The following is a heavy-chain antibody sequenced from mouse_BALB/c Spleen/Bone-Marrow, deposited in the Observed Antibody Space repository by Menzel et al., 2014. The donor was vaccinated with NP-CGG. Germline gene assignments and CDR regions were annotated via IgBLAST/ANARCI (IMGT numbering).Heavy chain of an antibody. J-gene: IGHJ3*01. CDR2: INPSNGGT. CDR1: GYTFTSYY. Sequence: VKLVESGAELVKPGASVKLSCKASGYTFTSYYMYWVKQRPGQGLEWIGEINPSNGGTNFNEKFKSKATLTVDKSSSTAHMQLSSLTSEDSAVYYCTREGDSPFAYWGQGTLVTVSA. V-gene: IGHV1S81*02. D-gene: IGHD2-13*01. CDR3: TREGDSPFAY.